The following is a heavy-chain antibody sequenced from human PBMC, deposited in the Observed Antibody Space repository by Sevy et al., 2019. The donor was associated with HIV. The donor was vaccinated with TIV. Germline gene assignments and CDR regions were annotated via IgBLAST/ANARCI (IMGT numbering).Heavy chain of an antibody. CDR3: AKDGGNAPQYYGMDV. CDR2: ISCDVDYV. Sequence: GGSLRLSCAASGFTFSSFGLHWVRQAPGKGLEWVASISCDVDYVYYADSVKGRFTISRDNSKNILYLQMNSLRVEDTALYYCAKDGGNAPQYYGMDVWGQGTTVTVS. D-gene: IGHD3-16*01. V-gene: IGHV3-30*18. J-gene: IGHJ6*02. CDR1: GFTFSSFG.